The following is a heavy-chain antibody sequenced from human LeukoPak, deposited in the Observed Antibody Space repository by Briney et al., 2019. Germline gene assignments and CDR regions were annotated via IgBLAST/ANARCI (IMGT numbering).Heavy chain of an antibody. V-gene: IGHV1-69*01. CDR2: IIPIFGTA. CDR1: GGTFSSYA. J-gene: IGHJ6*02. Sequence: VASVKVSCKASGGTFSSYAISWVRQAPGQGLEWMGGIIPIFGTANYAQKFQGRVTITADESTSTAYMELSILRSEDTAVYYCARGGYYYDSSLYYGMDVWGQGTTVTVSS. CDR3: ARGGYYYDSSLYYGMDV. D-gene: IGHD3-22*01.